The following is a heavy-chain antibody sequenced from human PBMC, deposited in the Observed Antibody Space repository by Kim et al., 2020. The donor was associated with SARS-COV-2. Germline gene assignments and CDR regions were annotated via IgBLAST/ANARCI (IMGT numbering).Heavy chain of an antibody. J-gene: IGHJ4*02. CDR2: ISSSSSTI. CDR1: GLTFSRNN. Sequence: GGSLRLSCTASGLTFSRNNMNWVRQAPGKGLEWVSYISSSSSTIYYADSVKGRFTISRDNAKNSLYLQMNSLRDEDTAVYYCASERSYYFDYWGQGTLVT. V-gene: IGHV3-48*02. CDR3: ASERSYYFDY.